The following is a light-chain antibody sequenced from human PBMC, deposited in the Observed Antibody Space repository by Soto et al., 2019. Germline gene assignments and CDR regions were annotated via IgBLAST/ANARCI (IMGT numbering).Light chain of an antibody. Sequence: QSVLTQPPSASGAPGQRVTISCFGSSSNIGNDRNLTWYQHLPGTAPKLLIYNYNRRPSGVPDRFSGSKSGTSASLAISGLQSEDEADYYCVAWDESLNGFVFGTGTKVTVL. CDR2: NYN. J-gene: IGLJ1*01. V-gene: IGLV1-44*01. CDR1: SSNIGNDRN. CDR3: VAWDESLNGFV.